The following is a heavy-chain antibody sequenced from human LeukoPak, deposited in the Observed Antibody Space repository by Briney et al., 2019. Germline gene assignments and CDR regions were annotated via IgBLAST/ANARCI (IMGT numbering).Heavy chain of an antibody. CDR2: ISGSGGST. CDR3: AKDNSWYGDYLLDY. D-gene: IGHD4-17*01. J-gene: IGHJ4*02. V-gene: IGHV3-23*01. CDR1: GFTCSSDD. Sequence: GGSLTLACTASGFTCSSDDMSWVRQAPGKGLEWFSAISGSGGSTYYADSVKGRFTISRDNSKNTLYLQMNSLRAEDTAVYYCAKDNSWYGDYLLDYWGQGTVVTVSS.